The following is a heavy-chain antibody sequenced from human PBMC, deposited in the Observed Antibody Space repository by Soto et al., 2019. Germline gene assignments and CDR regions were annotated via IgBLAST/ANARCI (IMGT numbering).Heavy chain of an antibody. Sequence: GWSLRLSCAASGFTFSSYWMSLVRQAPGKGLEWVANIKQDGSEKYYVDSVKGRFTISRDNAKNSLYLQMNSLRAEDTAVYYCARDYSSSSSYYYGMDVWGQGTKVTVSS. CDR3: ARDYSSSSSYYYGMDV. D-gene: IGHD6-6*01. J-gene: IGHJ6*02. CDR1: GFTFSSYW. V-gene: IGHV3-7*03. CDR2: IKQDGSEK.